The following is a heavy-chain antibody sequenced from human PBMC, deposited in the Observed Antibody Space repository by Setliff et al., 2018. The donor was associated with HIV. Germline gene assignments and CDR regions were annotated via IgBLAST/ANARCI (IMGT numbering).Heavy chain of an antibody. CDR3: ASQIAVGI. CDR2: INSDGSTT. D-gene: IGHD6-19*01. Sequence: PGGSLRLSCAASGFTFSSYWMHWVRQAPGKGLVWVSHINSDGSTTNYADSVKGRFTISRDNAKNTLYLEMHSLTAEDTAVYYCASQIAVGIWGQGTMVTVTS. V-gene: IGHV3-74*01. J-gene: IGHJ3*02. CDR1: GFTFSSYW.